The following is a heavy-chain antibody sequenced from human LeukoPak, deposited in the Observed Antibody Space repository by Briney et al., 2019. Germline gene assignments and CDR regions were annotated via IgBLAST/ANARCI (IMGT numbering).Heavy chain of an antibody. Sequence: SVKVSCKASGYTFTSYAMNWVRQAPGQGLEWMGRIIPILGIANYAQKFQGRVTITADKSTSTAYMELSSLRSEDTAVYYCASSGGGPGDYCWGQGTLVTVSS. CDR2: IIPILGIA. D-gene: IGHD4-17*01. CDR3: ASSGGGPGDYC. CDR1: GYTFTSYA. J-gene: IGHJ4*02. V-gene: IGHV1-69*04.